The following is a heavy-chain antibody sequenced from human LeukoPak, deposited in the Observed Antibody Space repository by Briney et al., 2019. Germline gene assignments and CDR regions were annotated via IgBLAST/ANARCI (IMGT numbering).Heavy chain of an antibody. CDR2: IRYDESNK. D-gene: IGHD2-21*01. CDR3: AKRRLAYCGGDCYKLGDVFDI. Sequence: GESPRLSCAASGFTFSSYGMHWVRQAPGKGLEWVAFIRYDESNKYYTDTVKGRFTISRDNSKNTLYLQMNSLRTEDTAVYYCAKRRLAYCGGDCYKLGDVFDIWGQGTMVTVSS. V-gene: IGHV3-30*02. J-gene: IGHJ3*02. CDR1: GFTFSSYG.